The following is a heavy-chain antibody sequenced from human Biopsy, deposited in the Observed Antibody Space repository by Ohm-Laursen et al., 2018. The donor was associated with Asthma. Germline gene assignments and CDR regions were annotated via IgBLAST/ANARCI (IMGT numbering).Heavy chain of an antibody. Sequence: SQTLSLTCSMYGLSSSAYYWTWIRQTPGKGLEWIGESDHRGNTNTNATLKSRVTISKAKSANEFPLKMKSVTAADTAIYYCARGPEWSGLDVWGQGTTVTVSS. D-gene: IGHD3-3*01. V-gene: IGHV4-34*01. CDR2: SDHRGNT. CDR1: GLSSSAYY. J-gene: IGHJ6*02. CDR3: ARGPEWSGLDV.